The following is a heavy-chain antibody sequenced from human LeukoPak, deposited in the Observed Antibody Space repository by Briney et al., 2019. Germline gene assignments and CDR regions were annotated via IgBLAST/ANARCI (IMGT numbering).Heavy chain of an antibody. D-gene: IGHD3-10*01. CDR2: ISSSGSTI. J-gene: IGHJ4*02. V-gene: IGHV3-11*01. CDR1: GFSFSDYY. Sequence: GGSLRLSCAASGFSFSDYYMSWLRQAPGKGLQWVSYISSSGSTIYSADSVKGRFTISRDNVKNSLYLQMNSLRAEDTAFYYCARAQHYSGSGSALDYWGQGTLVTVSS. CDR3: ARAQHYSGSGSALDY.